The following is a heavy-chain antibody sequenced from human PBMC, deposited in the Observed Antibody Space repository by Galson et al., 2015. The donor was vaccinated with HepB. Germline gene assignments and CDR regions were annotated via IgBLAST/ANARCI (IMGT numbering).Heavy chain of an antibody. J-gene: IGHJ4*02. D-gene: IGHD3-16*01. V-gene: IGHV3-23*01. CDR2: LSVNGDIS. Sequence: SLRLSCAASGFTFTRYTMGWVRQAPGKGLKWVSSLSVNGDISYYEDSVKGRITISRDNSKKMVYLQMNGLRAEDTAVYYCAKVAILGATPNYFDYLGQGTLVTVSS. CDR1: GFTFTRYT. CDR3: AKVAILGATPNYFDY.